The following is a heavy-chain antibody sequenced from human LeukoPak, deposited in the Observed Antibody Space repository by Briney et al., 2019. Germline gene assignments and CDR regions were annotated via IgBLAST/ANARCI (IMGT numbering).Heavy chain of an antibody. D-gene: IGHD4-17*01. CDR2: ISYDGSNK. J-gene: IGHJ4*02. CDR1: GFTFSSYA. V-gene: IGHV3-30*04. Sequence: GGSLRLSCAASGFTFSSYAMHWVRQAPGKGLEWVAVISYDGSNKYYADSVKGRFTISRDNSKNTLYLQMNSLRAEDTAVYYCARADYGDYALDYWGQGTLVTVSS. CDR3: ARADYGDYALDY.